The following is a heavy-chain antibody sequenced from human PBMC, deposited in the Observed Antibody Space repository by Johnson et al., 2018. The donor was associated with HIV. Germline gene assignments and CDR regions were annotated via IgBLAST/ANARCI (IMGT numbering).Heavy chain of an antibody. CDR3: ASTRRGAFDI. D-gene: IGHD1-26*01. J-gene: IGHJ3*02. CDR1: GFSVSSKY. V-gene: IGHV3-66*01. Sequence: VQLVESGGGLVQPGGSLRLSCAASGFSVSSKYMSWVRQAPGKGLSWVSVIYSGGSTFSADSVKGRFTISSDNSANKLYLQMDSLRVEDTAVYYCASTRRGAFDIWGQGTMVTVSS. CDR2: IYSGGST.